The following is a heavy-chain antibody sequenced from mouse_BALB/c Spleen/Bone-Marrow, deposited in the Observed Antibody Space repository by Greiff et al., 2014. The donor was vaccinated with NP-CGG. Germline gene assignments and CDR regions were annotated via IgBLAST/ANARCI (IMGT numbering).Heavy chain of an antibody. D-gene: IGHD1-1*01. Sequence: EVQLQQSGAELVKPGASVKLSCTASGFNIKDTYMHWVKQRPEQGLEWIGRIDPANGNTKYDPKFQGKATITADTSSNTAYLQLSSLTSEDTAVYYCAYGSECDYFDYWGQGPTLTGSS. V-gene: IGHV14-3*02. CDR2: IDPANGNT. J-gene: IGHJ2*01. CDR3: AYGSECDYFDY. CDR1: GFNIKDTY.